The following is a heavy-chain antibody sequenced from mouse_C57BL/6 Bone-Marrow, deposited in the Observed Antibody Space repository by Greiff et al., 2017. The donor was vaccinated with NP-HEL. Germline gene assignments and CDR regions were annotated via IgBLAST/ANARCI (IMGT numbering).Heavy chain of an antibody. Sequence: QVQLKQSGAELARPGASVKLSCKASGYTFTSYGISWVKQRTGQGLEWIGEIYPRSGSTYYNEKFKGKATLTADKSSSTAYMELRSLTSEDSAVYFCARSYDGYPSFAYWGQGTLVTVSA. CDR2: IYPRSGST. D-gene: IGHD2-3*01. J-gene: IGHJ3*01. CDR3: ARSYDGYPSFAY. CDR1: GYTFTSYG. V-gene: IGHV1-81*01.